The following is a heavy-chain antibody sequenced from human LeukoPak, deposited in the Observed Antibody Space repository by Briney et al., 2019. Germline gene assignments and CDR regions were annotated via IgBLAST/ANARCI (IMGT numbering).Heavy chain of an antibody. D-gene: IGHD3-10*01. CDR2: IYYSGTT. J-gene: IGHJ5*02. Sequence: PSETLSLTRTVPGGSISSGGYYWSWIRQPPGKGLEWIGYIYYSGTTKYNPSLKSRVTLSVDTSKNQFSLKLSSVTAADTAVYYCARNKGVTLVRGVFPRGWVDPWGQGTLVTVSS. CDR3: ARNKGVTLVRGVFPRGWVDP. CDR1: GGSISSGGYY. V-gene: IGHV4-61*08.